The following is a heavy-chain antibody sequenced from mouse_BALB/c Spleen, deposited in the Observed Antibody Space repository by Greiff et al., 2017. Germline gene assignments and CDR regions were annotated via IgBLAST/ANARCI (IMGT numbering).Heavy chain of an antibody. D-gene: IGHD2-4*01. V-gene: IGHV2-2*02. CDR1: GFSLTSYG. CDR2: IWSGGST. J-gene: IGHJ4*01. Sequence: VQLQQSGPGLVQPSQSLSITCTVSGFSLTSYGVHWVRQSPGKGLEWLGVIWSGGSTDYNAAFISRLSISKDNSKSQVFFKMNSLQANDTAIYYCARNRIYYDYDYYAMDYWGQGTSVTVSS. CDR3: ARNRIYYDYDYYAMDY.